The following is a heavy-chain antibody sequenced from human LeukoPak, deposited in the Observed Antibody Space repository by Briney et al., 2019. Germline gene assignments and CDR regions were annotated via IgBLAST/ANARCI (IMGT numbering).Heavy chain of an antibody. V-gene: IGHV1-2*02. CDR2: INPNSGGT. D-gene: IGHD2-2*01. CDR3: ARDLVGYCSSTSCFDLGY. J-gene: IGHJ4*02. Sequence: ASVKVSCKASGYTFTGYYMHWVRQAPGQGLEWMGWINPNSGGTNYAQKFQGRVTMTRDTSISTAYMELSRLRSDDTAVYYCARDLVGYCSSTSCFDLGYWGQGTLVTDSS. CDR1: GYTFTGYY.